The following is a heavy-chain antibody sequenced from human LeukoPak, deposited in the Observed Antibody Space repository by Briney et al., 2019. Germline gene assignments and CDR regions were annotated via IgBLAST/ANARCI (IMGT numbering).Heavy chain of an antibody. CDR3: ARETVRGDPYYFDY. CDR1: GFTFSSYD. D-gene: IGHD3-10*01. J-gene: IGHJ4*02. CDR2: IGTAGDT. Sequence: HAGGSLRLSCAASGFTFSSYDMHWVRQATGKGLEWVSAIGTAGDTYYPGSVKGRFTISRENAKNSLYLQMNSLRAGDTAVYYCARETVRGDPYYFDYWGQGTLVTVSS. V-gene: IGHV3-13*01.